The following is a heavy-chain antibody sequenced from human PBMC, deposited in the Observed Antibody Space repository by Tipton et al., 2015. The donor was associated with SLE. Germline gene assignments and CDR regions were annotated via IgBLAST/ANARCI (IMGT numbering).Heavy chain of an antibody. CDR1: GGSISNYY. Sequence: TLSLTCTVSGGSISNYYWSWIRQPPGKGLYWIGYFYYSGSTNYNPSLKSRVTISVDTSKNQFSLKLSSVTAADTALYYCARTATSGAVGWYFDLWGRGTLVTVSS. V-gene: IGHV4-59*01. D-gene: IGHD2-15*01. CDR2: FYYSGST. CDR3: ARTATSGAVGWYFDL. J-gene: IGHJ2*01.